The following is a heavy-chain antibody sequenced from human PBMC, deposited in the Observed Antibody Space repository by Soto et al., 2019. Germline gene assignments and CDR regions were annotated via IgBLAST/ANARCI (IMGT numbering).Heavy chain of an antibody. Sequence: SETLSLTCTVSGGSISRYYWNWIRQPPGKGLEWIGYIYYSGSTNYNPSLKSRVTISVDTSKNQFSLKLSSVTAADTAMYYCARAYGSGSYYEYYFDYWGQGTLVTVSS. J-gene: IGHJ4*02. V-gene: IGHV4-59*01. CDR3: ARAYGSGSYYEYYFDY. CDR2: IYYSGST. CDR1: GGSISRYY. D-gene: IGHD3-10*01.